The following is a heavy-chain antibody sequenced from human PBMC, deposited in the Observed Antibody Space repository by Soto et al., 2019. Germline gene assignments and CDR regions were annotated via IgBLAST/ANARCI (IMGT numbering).Heavy chain of an antibody. CDR1: GGSISDGYY. V-gene: IGHV4-31*03. Sequence: TLSLTCTVSGGSISDGYYWSWIRQHPGKGLEWIGSISDSGSTSYNPPLKSRLTISVDTSKNQFSLNLSSVTAADTAVYYCARRDRSGYSYWLDTWGQGTLVTAPQ. J-gene: IGHJ5*02. D-gene: IGHD3-22*01. CDR2: ISDSGST. CDR3: ARRDRSGYSYWLDT.